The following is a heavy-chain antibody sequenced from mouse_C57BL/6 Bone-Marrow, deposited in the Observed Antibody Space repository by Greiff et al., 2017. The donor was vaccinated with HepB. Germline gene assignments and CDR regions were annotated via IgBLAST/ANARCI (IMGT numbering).Heavy chain of an antibody. CDR3: ARYYSNYDYAMDY. D-gene: IGHD2-5*01. V-gene: IGHV1-63*01. J-gene: IGHJ4*01. CDR1: GYTFTNYW. Sequence: VKLMESGAKLVRPGTSVKMSCKASGYTFTNYWIGWAKQRPGHGLEWIGDIYPGGGYTNYNEKFKGKATLTADKSSSTAYMQFSSLTSEDSAIYYCARYYSNYDYAMDYWGQGTSVTVSS. CDR2: IYPGGGYT.